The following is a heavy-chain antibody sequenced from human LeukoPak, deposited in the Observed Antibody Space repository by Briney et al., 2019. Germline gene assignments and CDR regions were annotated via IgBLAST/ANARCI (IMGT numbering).Heavy chain of an antibody. V-gene: IGHV4-59*01. J-gene: IGHJ4*02. CDR1: GGSISSDY. CDR2: ISYSGNT. CDR3: ARGFGSSGDFDY. D-gene: IGHD3-22*01. Sequence: PSETLSLTCTVSGGSISSDYWSWIRQPPGKGLEWIGYISYSGNTNYNPSLKSPVTISVDTSGNQFSLKLSSVTAADTAVYYCARGFGSSGDFDYWGQGTLVTVSS.